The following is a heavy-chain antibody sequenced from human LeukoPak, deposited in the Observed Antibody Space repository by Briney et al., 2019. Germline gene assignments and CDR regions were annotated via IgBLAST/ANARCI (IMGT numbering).Heavy chain of an antibody. CDR3: AKRRADYYGSGRGLNYFDY. D-gene: IGHD3-10*01. V-gene: IGHV3-23*01. Sequence: PGGSLRLSCAASGFTFTSYAMSRVRQAPGKGLEWVSAISGNGGNTYYADSVKGRFTISRDNSKNTLYLQMNSLRAEDTAIYYCAKRRADYYGSGRGLNYFDYWGQGTLVTVSS. CDR1: GFTFTSYA. J-gene: IGHJ4*02. CDR2: ISGNGGNT.